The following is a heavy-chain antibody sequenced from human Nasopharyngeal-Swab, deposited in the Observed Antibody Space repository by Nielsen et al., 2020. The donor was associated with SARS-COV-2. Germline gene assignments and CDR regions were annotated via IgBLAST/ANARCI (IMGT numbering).Heavy chain of an antibody. Sequence: GGSLRLSCAASGFTFSSYSMNWVRQAPGKGLEWVSSISSSSSYIYYADSVKGRFTISRDNAKNPLYLQMNSLRAEDTAVYYCAKAATLDAFDIWGQGTMVTVSS. CDR1: GFTFSSYS. D-gene: IGHD2-15*01. CDR2: ISSSSSYI. J-gene: IGHJ3*02. V-gene: IGHV3-21*01. CDR3: AKAATLDAFDI.